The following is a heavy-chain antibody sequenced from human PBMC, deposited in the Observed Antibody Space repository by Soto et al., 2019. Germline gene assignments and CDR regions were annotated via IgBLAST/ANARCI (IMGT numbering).Heavy chain of an antibody. CDR1: GYDFTAYD. V-gene: IGHV1-8*02. CDR2: MNPINGAT. Sequence: ASVKVSCKASGYDFTAYDINWVRQASGQGLEWMGWMNPINGATGTARRFQGRVSLSRNTATGTAYLELTSLRSDDTAVYYCGRGPSPRAPTGGTPYYYAMDVWGQGTTVTVSS. CDR3: GRGPSPRAPTGGTPYYYAMDV. D-gene: IGHD2-15*01. J-gene: IGHJ6*02.